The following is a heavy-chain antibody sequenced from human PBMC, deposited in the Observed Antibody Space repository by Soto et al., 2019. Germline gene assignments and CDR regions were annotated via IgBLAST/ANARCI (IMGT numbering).Heavy chain of an antibody. J-gene: IGHJ5*02. Sequence: GASVKVSCKASGGTFSSHAISWVRQAPGQGLEWMGGIIPIFGTANYAQKFQGRVTITADESTSTAYMELSSLRSEDTAVYYCARLKKQLEYNWFDPWGQGTLVTVSS. CDR1: GGTFSSHA. CDR3: ARLKKQLEYNWFDP. D-gene: IGHD6-13*01. CDR2: IIPIFGTA. V-gene: IGHV1-69*13.